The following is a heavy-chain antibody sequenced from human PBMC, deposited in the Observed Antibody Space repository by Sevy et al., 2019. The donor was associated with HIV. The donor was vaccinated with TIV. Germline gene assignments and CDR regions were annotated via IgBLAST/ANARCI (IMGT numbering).Heavy chain of an antibody. D-gene: IGHD6-19*01. Sequence: GGSLRLSCAASGFTFSSYAMHWVRQAPGKGLEWVSSISSSGGSVYYADSVKGRFTISRDNSKKMVDLEMNSLRAEDTAVYYCVRVALAGFDYWGPGTLVTVSS. CDR1: GFTFSSYA. V-gene: IGHV3-23*01. CDR2: ISSSGGSV. CDR3: VRVALAGFDY. J-gene: IGHJ4*02.